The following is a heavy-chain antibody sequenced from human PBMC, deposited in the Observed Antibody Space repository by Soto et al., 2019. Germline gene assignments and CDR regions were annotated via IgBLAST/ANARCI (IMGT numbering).Heavy chain of an antibody. D-gene: IGHD3-3*01. CDR3: ARQAIFGVIIIAFDI. V-gene: IGHV5-10-1*01. Sequence: GASLKISCKGSGYSFSSYWITWVRQMPGKGLEWMVRIDPSDSYTNYSPSFQGHVTISADKSISTAYLQWSSLKASDTAMYYCARQAIFGVIIIAFDIWGQGTMVTVSS. CDR1: GYSFSSYW. CDR2: IDPSDSYT. J-gene: IGHJ3*02.